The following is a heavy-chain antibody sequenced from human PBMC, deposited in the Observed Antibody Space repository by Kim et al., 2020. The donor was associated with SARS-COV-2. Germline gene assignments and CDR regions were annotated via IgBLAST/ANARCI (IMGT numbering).Heavy chain of an antibody. CDR3: ARVVRGGYRYIDS. CDR2: INTDTGSP. CDR1: GYTFTNHA. V-gene: IGHV7-4-1*02. D-gene: IGHD3-16*02. J-gene: IGHJ4*02. Sequence: ASVKVSCKASGYTFTNHAINWVRQAPGRGLEWMGWINTDTGSPTYAPDFTGRFVFSLDTSSRTAYLQIRSLEAEDTALYYCARVVRGGYRYIDSWGQGTL.